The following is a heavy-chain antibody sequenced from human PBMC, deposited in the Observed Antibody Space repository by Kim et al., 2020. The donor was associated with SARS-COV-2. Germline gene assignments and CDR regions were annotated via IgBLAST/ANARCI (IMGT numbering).Heavy chain of an antibody. D-gene: IGHD3-22*01. CDR1: GYSFTSYW. V-gene: IGHV5-51*01. J-gene: IGHJ3*02. CDR3: ARRYYYDSSGYYYSRTRIKNHDAFDI. Sequence: GESLKISCKGSGYSFTSYWIGWVRQMPGKGLEWMGIIYPGDSDTRYSPSFQGQVTISADKSISTAYLQWSSLKASDTAMYYCARRYYYDSSGYYYSRTRIKNHDAFDIWGQGTMVTVSS. CDR2: IYPGDSDT.